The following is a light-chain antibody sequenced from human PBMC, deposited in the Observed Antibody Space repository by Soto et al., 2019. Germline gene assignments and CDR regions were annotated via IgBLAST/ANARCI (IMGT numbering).Light chain of an antibody. V-gene: IGLV1-40*01. J-gene: IGLJ1*01. CDR2: GNN. CDR3: QSYDGSLSGSV. CDR1: SSNIGAGYD. Sequence: QSALTQPPSVSGAPGQRVTISCTGSSSNIGAGYDVHWYQQFPGTAPKLLIYGNNNRPSGVPDRFSGSKSSTSASLAITGLQSEDEADFYCQSYDGSLSGSVFGTGTKLTVL.